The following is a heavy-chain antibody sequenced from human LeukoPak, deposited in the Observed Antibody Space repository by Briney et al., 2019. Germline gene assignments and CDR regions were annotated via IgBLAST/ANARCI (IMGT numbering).Heavy chain of an antibody. CDR2: INHSGST. V-gene: IGHV4-34*01. Sequence: PSETLSLTCAVYGGSFSGYYWSWIRRPPGKGLEWIGEINHSGSTNYNPSLKSRVTISVDTSKNQFSLKLSSVTAADTAVYYCARGLFHVAVASFFDYWGQGTLVTVSS. CDR3: ARGLFHVAVASFFDY. D-gene: IGHD6-19*01. J-gene: IGHJ4*02. CDR1: GGSFSGYY.